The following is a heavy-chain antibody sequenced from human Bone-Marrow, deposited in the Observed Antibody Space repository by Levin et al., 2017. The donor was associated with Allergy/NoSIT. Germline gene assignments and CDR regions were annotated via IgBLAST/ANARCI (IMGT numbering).Heavy chain of an antibody. CDR2: IYSSGST. CDR3: ARESSSGWLLDY. CDR1: GGSISYYY. J-gene: IGHJ4*02. D-gene: IGHD6-19*01. V-gene: IGHV4-4*07. Sequence: TSETLSLTCTVSGGSISYYYWTWIRQSAGKGLEWIGRIYSSGSTEYNPSLKSRATMSVDTSMNHFSLKLSSVTATDTAVYYCARESSSGWLLDYWGQGTLVTVSS.